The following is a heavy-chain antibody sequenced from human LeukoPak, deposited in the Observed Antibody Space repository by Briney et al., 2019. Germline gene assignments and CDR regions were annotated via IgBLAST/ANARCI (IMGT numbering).Heavy chain of an antibody. CDR3: ASPDYYDSSGPDYYGMDV. Sequence: GASVKVSCNASGHTFTGYYMHWVRQAPGQGLEWMGWINPNSGGTNYAQKFQGRVTMTRDTSISTAYMELSRLRSDDTAVYYCASPDYYDSSGPDYYGMDVWGQGTTVTVSS. CDR2: INPNSGGT. V-gene: IGHV1-2*02. CDR1: GHTFTGYY. D-gene: IGHD3-22*01. J-gene: IGHJ6*02.